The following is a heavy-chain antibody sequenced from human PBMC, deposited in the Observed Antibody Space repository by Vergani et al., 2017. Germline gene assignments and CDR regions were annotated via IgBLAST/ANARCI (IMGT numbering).Heavy chain of an antibody. V-gene: IGHV1-69*04. CDR3: ARDGGSLTLDY. J-gene: IGHJ4*02. D-gene: IGHD1-26*01. CDR2: IIPILGIA. Sequence: QVQLVQSGAEVKKPGSSVTVSCKASGGTFSSYTISWVRQAPGQGLEWMGRIIPILGIANYAQKFQGRVTITADKSTSTAYMELSSLRSEDTAVYYCARDGGSLTLDYWGQGTLVTVSS. CDR1: GGTFSSYT.